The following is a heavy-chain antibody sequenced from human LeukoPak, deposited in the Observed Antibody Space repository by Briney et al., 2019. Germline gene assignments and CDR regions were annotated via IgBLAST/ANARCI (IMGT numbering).Heavy chain of an antibody. CDR1: GFIFSNYA. V-gene: IGHV3-23*01. CDR2: ITDSGGSA. J-gene: IGHJ6*02. Sequence: GVSLRLSCAASGFIFSNYAMTWVRQAPGKGLEYISSITDSGGSAYYADSVKGRFTLSRDNSRNTLYLPLNSLRAEDTALYYCAKGGLGQASGLDVWGQGTTVIVSS. CDR3: AKGGLGQASGLDV. D-gene: IGHD3-10*01.